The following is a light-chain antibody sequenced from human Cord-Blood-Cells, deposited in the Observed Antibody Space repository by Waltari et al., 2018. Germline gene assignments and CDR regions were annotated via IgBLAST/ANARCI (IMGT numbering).Light chain of an antibody. CDR1: QSVLYSSNNKNY. CDR3: QQYYSTPWT. CDR2: WAS. V-gene: IGKV4-1*01. J-gene: IGKJ1*01. Sequence: DIVMTQSPDSLAVSLGERDTINCKSSQSVLYSSNNKNYLAWYQQKPGQPPKPLIYWASTRESGVPDRFSGSGSGTDFTLTIISLQAEDVAVYYCQQYYSTPWTFGQGTKVEIK.